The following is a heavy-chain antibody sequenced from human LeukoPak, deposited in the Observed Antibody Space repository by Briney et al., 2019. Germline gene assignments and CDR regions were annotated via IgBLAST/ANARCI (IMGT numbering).Heavy chain of an antibody. CDR3: ARVKGSSSNAFDI. J-gene: IGHJ3*02. V-gene: IGHV3-21*01. CDR2: ISSSSSYI. Sequence: GGSLRLSCAASGFTFSSYSMNWVRQAPGKGLEWVSVISSSSSYIYYADSVKGRFTISRDDAKNSLYLQMNSLRAEDTAVYYCARVKGSSSNAFDIWGQGTMVTVSS. D-gene: IGHD6-6*01. CDR1: GFTFSSYS.